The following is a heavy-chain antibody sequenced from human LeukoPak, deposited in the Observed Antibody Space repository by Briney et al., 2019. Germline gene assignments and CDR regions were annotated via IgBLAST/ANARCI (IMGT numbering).Heavy chain of an antibody. V-gene: IGHV4-39*01. D-gene: IGHD3-22*01. CDR2: IYDSGST. J-gene: IGHJ4*02. Sequence: PSETLSLTCTVSGGSISSSSYYWGWLRQPPGKGLEWIGSIYDSGSTYYNPSLKRRVTISLDTSKNQCSLKLSSVTAADTAVYYCTTAVDYYTLPLCGQGTLVTVSS. CDR1: GGSISSSSYY. CDR3: TTAVDYYTLPL.